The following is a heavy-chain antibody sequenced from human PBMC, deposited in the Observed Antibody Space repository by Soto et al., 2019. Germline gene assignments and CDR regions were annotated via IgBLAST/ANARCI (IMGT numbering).Heavy chain of an antibody. Sequence: GGSLRLSCAASGFTFSSYGMHWVRQAPGKGLEWVAVISYDGSNKYYADSVKGRFTISRDNSKNTLYLQMNSLRAEDTAVYYCAKDRRGSSVLRYFDWLAYGMDVWGQGTTVTVSS. CDR3: AKDRRGSSVLRYFDWLAYGMDV. D-gene: IGHD3-9*01. J-gene: IGHJ6*02. CDR1: GFTFSSYG. V-gene: IGHV3-30*18. CDR2: ISYDGSNK.